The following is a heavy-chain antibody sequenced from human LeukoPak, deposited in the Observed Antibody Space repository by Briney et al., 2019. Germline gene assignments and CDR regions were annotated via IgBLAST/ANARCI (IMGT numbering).Heavy chain of an antibody. CDR1: GGSISSYY. D-gene: IGHD3-9*01. CDR2: IYYSGST. J-gene: IGHJ4*02. V-gene: IGHV4-59*01. CDR3: ARIVTENYDILTGYYGHPNTFFDY. Sequence: SETLSLTCTVSGGSISSYYWSWIRQPPGKGLEWSGYIYYSGSTNYNPSLKSRVTISVDTSKNQFSLKLSSVTAADTAVYYCARIVTENYDILTGYYGHPNTFFDYWGQGTLVTVSS.